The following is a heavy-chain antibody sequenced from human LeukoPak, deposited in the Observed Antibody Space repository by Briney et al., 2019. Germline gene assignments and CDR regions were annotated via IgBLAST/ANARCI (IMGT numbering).Heavy chain of an antibody. CDR3: AEYSSSWFDY. CDR2: ISSSGGST. V-gene: IGHV3-23*01. CDR1: GFTFSSYA. Sequence: GGSLRLSCAASGFTFSSYAMSWVRQAPGEGLEWVSAISSSGGSTYYADSVKGRFTISRDNSKNTLYLQMNSLRAEDTAVYYCAEYSSSWFDYWRQGTLVTVSS. D-gene: IGHD6-13*01. J-gene: IGHJ4*02.